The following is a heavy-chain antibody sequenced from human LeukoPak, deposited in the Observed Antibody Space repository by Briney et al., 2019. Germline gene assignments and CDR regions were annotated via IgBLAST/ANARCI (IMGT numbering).Heavy chain of an antibody. V-gene: IGHV4-34*01. CDR3: ARGYPNERYNWFDP. D-gene: IGHD1-1*01. CDR2: INHSGST. Sequence: PSETLSLTCAVYGGSFSGYYWSWIRQPPGKGLEWIGEINHSGSTNCNPSLKSRVTISVDTSKNQFSLKLSSVTAADTAVYYCARGYPNERYNWFDPWGQGTLVTVSS. J-gene: IGHJ5*02. CDR1: GGSFSGYY.